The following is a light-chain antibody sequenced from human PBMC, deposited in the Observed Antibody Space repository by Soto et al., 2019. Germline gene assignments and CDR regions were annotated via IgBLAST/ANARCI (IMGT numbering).Light chain of an antibody. CDR1: QSVSSY. CDR3: LQYKNWPWT. CDR2: GAS. J-gene: IGKJ1*01. Sequence: EIVMTQSPASLSVSPGERVTLSCTASQSVSSYLAWYQQIPGQAPRLLIHGASTGAIGAPDRCSGSGSGTEFTLTISTLQSEDSAVYYCLQYKNWPWTFGQGTKVEI. V-gene: IGKV3-15*01.